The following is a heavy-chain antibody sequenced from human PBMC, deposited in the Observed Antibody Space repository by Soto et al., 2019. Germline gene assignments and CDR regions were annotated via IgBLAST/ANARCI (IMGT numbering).Heavy chain of an antibody. CDR3: ASARHIGP. V-gene: IGHV3-7*01. CDR2: IKQDGSES. D-gene: IGHD2-21*01. CDR1: GFTFSNYW. Sequence: LRLSCAASGFTFSNYWMSWVRQAPEKGLEWVANIKQDGSESNYADSVKGRVTISRDNAENSLYLQMTSLRAEDTAVYYCASARHIGPWGQGTLVTVSS. J-gene: IGHJ5*02.